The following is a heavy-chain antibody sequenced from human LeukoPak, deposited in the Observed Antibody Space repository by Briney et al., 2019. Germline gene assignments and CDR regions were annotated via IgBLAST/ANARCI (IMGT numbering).Heavy chain of an antibody. CDR1: GGSISSYY. V-gene: IGHV4-59*01. Sequence: PSETLSLTCTVSGGSISSYYWSWIRQPPGKGLEWIGYIYYSGSTNYNPSLKSRVTISVDTSKNQFSLKLSSVTAADTAVYYCAREAGRGGGGYYDYVWGSYRSLYYFDYWGQGTLVTVSS. CDR3: AREAGRGGGGYYDYVWGSYRSLYYFDY. J-gene: IGHJ4*02. D-gene: IGHD3-16*02. CDR2: IYYSGST.